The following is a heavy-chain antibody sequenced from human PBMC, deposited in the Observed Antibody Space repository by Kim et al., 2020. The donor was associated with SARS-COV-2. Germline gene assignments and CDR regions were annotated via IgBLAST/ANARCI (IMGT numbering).Heavy chain of an antibody. CDR2: IGTRSIYI. V-gene: IGHV3-21*06. CDR3: ARRRDCSNGVCYGLDV. J-gene: IGHJ6*02. CDR1: GFIFSDYT. D-gene: IGHD2-8*01. Sequence: GGSLRLSCAASGFIFSDYTMNWVRQAPGQGLEWVSNIGTRSIYIYYADSVRGRFTISRDNAKSSLYLQMDSLRAEDTAVYYCARRRDCSNGVCYGLDVWGQVTTVTVSS.